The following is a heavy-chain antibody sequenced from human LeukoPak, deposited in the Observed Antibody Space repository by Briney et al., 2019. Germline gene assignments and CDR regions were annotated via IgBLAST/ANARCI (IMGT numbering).Heavy chain of an antibody. CDR1: GGTFSSYT. CDR2: IIPILGIA. J-gene: IGHJ5*02. D-gene: IGHD2-2*01. CDR3: ARDKGYCSSTSCRGYNWFDP. Sequence: SVKVSCKASGGTFSSYTISWVRQAPGQGLEWMGRIIPILGIANYAQKFQGRVTITADKSTGTAYMELSSLRSEDTAVYYCARDKGYCSSTSCRGYNWFDPWGQGTLSPSPQ. V-gene: IGHV1-69*04.